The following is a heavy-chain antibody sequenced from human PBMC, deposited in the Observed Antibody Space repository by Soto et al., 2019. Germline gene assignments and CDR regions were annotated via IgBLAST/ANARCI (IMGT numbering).Heavy chain of an antibody. Sequence: QVQLVQSGAEVKKPGSSVKVSCKASGGTFSSYAISWVRQAPGQGLEWMGGIIPIFGTANYAQKFQGRVTITAEESTSTATMERGSRRSEDTAVYYCARGEEEGSYSPKIAFDIGGQGTMVTVSS. CDR1: GGTFSSYA. CDR2: IIPIFGTA. V-gene: IGHV1-69*01. CDR3: ARGEEEGSYSPKIAFDI. D-gene: IGHD1-26*01. J-gene: IGHJ3*02.